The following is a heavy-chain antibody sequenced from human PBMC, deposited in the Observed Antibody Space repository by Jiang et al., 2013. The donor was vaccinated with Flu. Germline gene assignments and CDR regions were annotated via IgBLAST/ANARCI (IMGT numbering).Heavy chain of an antibody. Sequence: YAQKFQGRVTITADESTTSAYMELSSLRSEDTAVYYCARRNDYYETWLDPWGQGTLVTVSS. D-gene: IGHD3-3*01. CDR3: ARRNDYYETWLDP. V-gene: IGHV1-69*01. J-gene: IGHJ5*02.